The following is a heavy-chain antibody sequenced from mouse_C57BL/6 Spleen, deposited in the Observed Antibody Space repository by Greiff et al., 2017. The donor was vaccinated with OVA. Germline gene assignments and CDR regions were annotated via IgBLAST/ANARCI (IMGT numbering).Heavy chain of an antibody. D-gene: IGHD1-1*01. Sequence: EVKLQESGGGLVKPGGSLKLSCAASGFTFSSYTMSWVRQTPEKRLEWVATISGGGGNTYYPDSVKGRFTISRDNAKNTLYLQMGSLRSEDTALYYCARHYYGSSYFDYWGQGTTLTVSS. J-gene: IGHJ2*01. CDR1: GFTFSSYT. CDR2: ISGGGGNT. V-gene: IGHV5-9*01. CDR3: ARHYYGSSYFDY.